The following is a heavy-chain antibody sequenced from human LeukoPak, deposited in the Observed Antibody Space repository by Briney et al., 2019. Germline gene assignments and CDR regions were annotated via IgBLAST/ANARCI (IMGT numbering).Heavy chain of an antibody. CDR2: IRSKTYGGTA. D-gene: IGHD3-22*01. V-gene: IGHV3-49*03. J-gene: IGHJ4*02. CDR3: TREKSYYYDTSGSDY. Sequence: GGSLRLSCTASGFPFGDYTMSWFRQAPGKGLEWVGFIRSKTYGGTAEYAASVKGRFTMSRDDSKSIAYLQLNSLKTEDTAVYYCTREKSYYYDTSGSDYWGQGTLVTVSS. CDR1: GFPFGDYT.